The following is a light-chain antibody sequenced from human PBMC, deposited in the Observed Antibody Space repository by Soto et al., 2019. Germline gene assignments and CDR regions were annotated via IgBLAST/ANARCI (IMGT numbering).Light chain of an antibody. J-gene: IGKJ2*01. CDR2: GAS. V-gene: IGKV3-15*01. CDR3: HQYNNLPRT. Sequence: EIVMTQSPATLSVSPGERATLSCRASQNVNVNVAWYQQKPGQAPRLLISGASTRASGVPSRFSGSGSGTEFTLTISGLQSEDFAVYYCHQYNNLPRTFGQGTNLEI. CDR1: QNVNVN.